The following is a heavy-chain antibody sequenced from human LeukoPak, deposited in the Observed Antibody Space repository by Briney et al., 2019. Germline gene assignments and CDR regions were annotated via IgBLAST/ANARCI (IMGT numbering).Heavy chain of an antibody. J-gene: IGHJ4*02. CDR2: ISSSSSYI. CDR3: VRDISGYYFDY. Sequence: GGSLRLSCAASGFTFSSYSMNWVRQAPGKGLEWVSSISSSSSYIYYADSVKGRFTISRDNAKNSLYLQMNSLRAEDTALYYCVRDISGYYFDYWGQGTLVTVSS. V-gene: IGHV3-21*04. CDR1: GFTFSSYS. D-gene: IGHD3-22*01.